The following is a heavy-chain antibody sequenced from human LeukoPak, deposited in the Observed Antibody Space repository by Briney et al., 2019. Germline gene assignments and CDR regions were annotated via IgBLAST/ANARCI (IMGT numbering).Heavy chain of an antibody. J-gene: IGHJ4*02. D-gene: IGHD5-24*01. CDR1: GYTFTGYY. Sequence: GASVKVSCKASGYTFTGYYMHWVRQAPGQGLEWMGWINPNSRGTNYAQKFQGRVTMTRDTSISTAYMELSRLRSDDTAVYYCASCRDGYNLCALDFWGQGTLVTVSS. V-gene: IGHV1-2*02. CDR2: INPNSRGT. CDR3: ASCRDGYNLCALDF.